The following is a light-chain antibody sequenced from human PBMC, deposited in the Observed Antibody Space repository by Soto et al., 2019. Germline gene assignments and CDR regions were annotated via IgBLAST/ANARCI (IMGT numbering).Light chain of an antibody. V-gene: IGLV1-40*01. J-gene: IGLJ2*01. CDR1: SSNIGAGYD. Sequence: QSVLTPPPSVSGAPGQRVTISCTGSSSNIGAGYDVHWYQQLPGTAPKLLIYGNSNRPSGVPDRFSGSKSGTSASLAITGLQAEDEADYYCQSYGSSLSVVVFGGGTKLTVL. CDR2: GNS. CDR3: QSYGSSLSVVV.